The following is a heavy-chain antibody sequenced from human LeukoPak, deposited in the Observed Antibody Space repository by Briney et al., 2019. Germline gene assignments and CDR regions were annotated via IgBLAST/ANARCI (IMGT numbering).Heavy chain of an antibody. CDR3: ARVGIALTSPFDY. CDR1: GITFSDYY. V-gene: IGHV3-11*01. CDR2: MSSRGYPT. D-gene: IGHD1-1*01. Sequence: GGSLRLSCAVSGITFSDYYMSWVRQAPGKGLEWISYMSSRGYPTYYAESVKGRFTISRDNAKNTLYLQMHNLRADDTAVYFCARVGIALTSPFDYWGLGTLVAVSS. J-gene: IGHJ4*02.